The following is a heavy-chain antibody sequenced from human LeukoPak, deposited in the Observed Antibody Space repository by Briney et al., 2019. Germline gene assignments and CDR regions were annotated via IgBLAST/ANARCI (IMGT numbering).Heavy chain of an antibody. Sequence: GASVKVSCKASGGTFSSYAISWVRQAPGQGLEWMGWISAYNGNTNYAQKLQGRVTMTTDTSTSTAYMELRSLRSDDTAVYYCARDARIEDCSSTRCYAGHLQPYYYYAMDVWGQGTTVIVSS. J-gene: IGHJ6*02. CDR3: ARDARIEDCSSTRCYAGHLQPYYYYAMDV. V-gene: IGHV1-18*01. CDR2: ISAYNGNT. CDR1: GGTFSSYA. D-gene: IGHD2-2*01.